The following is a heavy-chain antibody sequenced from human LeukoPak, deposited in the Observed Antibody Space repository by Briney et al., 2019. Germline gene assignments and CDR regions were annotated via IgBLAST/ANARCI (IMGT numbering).Heavy chain of an antibody. D-gene: IGHD6-19*01. V-gene: IGHV3-23*01. CDR3: AKHYDTSGWYNDY. J-gene: IGHJ4*02. CDR1: GFTYSSYA. Sequence: PGGALRLSRSASGFTYSSYAVTWVRRAPGKGLEWVSRFCDRGGSTYYADSVKGRLTISRDNSKNTLYLQMNDLRAEDTAVYYCAKHYDTSGWYNDYWGQGTLVTVSS. CDR2: FCDRGGST.